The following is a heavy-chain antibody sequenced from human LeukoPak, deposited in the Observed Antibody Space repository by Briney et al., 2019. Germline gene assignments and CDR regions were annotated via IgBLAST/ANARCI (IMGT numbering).Heavy chain of an antibody. D-gene: IGHD6-19*01. CDR2: INPSSGGT. J-gene: IGHJ4*02. V-gene: IGHV1-2*02. CDR3: AREEGSGCYDS. CDR1: GYTFTGFY. Sequence: ASVKVSCKASGYTFTGFYMHWVRQAPGQGLEWMGWINPSSGGTNYAQKFQGSVTMTRDTSISTAYMELSSLRSDDTAMYYCAREEGSGCYDSWGQGTRLTVSS.